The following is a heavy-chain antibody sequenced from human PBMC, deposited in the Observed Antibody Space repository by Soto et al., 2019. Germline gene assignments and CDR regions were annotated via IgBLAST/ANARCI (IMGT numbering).Heavy chain of an antibody. CDR3: ARELHGGSYGMDV. CDR2: IMPGSSHI. J-gene: IGHJ6*02. V-gene: IGHV3-48*01. Sequence: GGSLRLSCAPSGFTFSIYSMNWVRQAPGKGLECVSYIMPGSSHIFYADSVKGRFTISRDNAKNSLYLQMNSLRAEDTALYYCARELHGGSYGMDVWGQGT. CDR1: GFTFSIYS.